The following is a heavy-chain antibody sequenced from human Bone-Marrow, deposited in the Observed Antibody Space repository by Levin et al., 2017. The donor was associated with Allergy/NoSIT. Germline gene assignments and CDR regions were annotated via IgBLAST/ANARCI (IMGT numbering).Heavy chain of an antibody. V-gene: IGHV3-23*01. CDR3: AKGLWLDY. CDR1: GFRFSTYG. Sequence: ETLSLTCVASGFRFSTYGMTWVRQAPGRGLEWVSSISESADATYYADSVKGRFSISRDNSKNSLFLQMDSLRPEDTAIYYCAKGLWLDYWGQGTLVTVSS. D-gene: IGHD2-21*01. CDR2: ISESADAT. J-gene: IGHJ4*02.